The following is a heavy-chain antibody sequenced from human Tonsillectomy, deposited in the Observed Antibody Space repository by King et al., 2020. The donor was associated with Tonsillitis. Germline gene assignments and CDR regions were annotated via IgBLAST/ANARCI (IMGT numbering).Heavy chain of an antibody. CDR1: GGSISSYY. V-gene: IGHV4-59*01. D-gene: IGHD5-18*01. J-gene: IGHJ4*02. CDR3: ARDTRKEALWLQGYYFDY. Sequence: VQLQESGPGLVKPSETLSLTCTVSGGSISSYYWSWIRQPPGKGLEWIGYIYYSGSTNYNPSLKSRVTISVDTSKNQFSLKLSSVTAADTAVYYCARDTRKEALWLQGYYFDYWGQGTLVTVSS. CDR2: IYYSGST.